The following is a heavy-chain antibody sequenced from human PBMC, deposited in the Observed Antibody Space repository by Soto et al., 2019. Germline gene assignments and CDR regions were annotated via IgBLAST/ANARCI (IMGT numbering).Heavy chain of an antibody. Sequence: QVQLVQSGAEVKKPGSSVKVSCKASGGIFSSYGIGWVRQAPGQGLEWMGGIIPIFGPRNYAQKFQGRVTLTADESTSTTYMELSSLSSEDTAVYYCARVSEMAIVWFDFWGQGTLVTVSS. J-gene: IGHJ4*02. V-gene: IGHV1-69*01. CDR1: GGIFSSYG. CDR3: ARVSEMAIVWFDF. D-gene: IGHD5-12*01. CDR2: IIPIFGPR.